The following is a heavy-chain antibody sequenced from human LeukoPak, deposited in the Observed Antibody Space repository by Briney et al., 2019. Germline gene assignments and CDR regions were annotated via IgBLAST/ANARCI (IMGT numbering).Heavy chain of an antibody. V-gene: IGHV3-30*02. D-gene: IGHD3-22*01. CDR1: GFIFSSYG. CDR2: IRYDGSKK. J-gene: IGHJ4*02. CDR3: ARESTDSSGYYSAAVDY. Sequence: GGSLRLSCAASGFIFSSYGMHWVRQAPGKGLEWVAFIRYDGSKKYYADSVKGRFTISRDNSKNTLYLQMNSLRAEDTAVYYCARESTDSSGYYSAAVDYWGQGTLVTVSS.